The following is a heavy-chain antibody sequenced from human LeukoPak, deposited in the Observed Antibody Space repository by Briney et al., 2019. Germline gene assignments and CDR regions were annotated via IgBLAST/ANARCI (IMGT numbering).Heavy chain of an antibody. J-gene: IGHJ4*02. V-gene: IGHV1-69*13. D-gene: IGHD3-22*01. CDR2: IIPIFGTA. Sequence: SVKVSCKASGYTFTGYYMHWVRQAPGQGLEWMGGIIPIFGTANYAQKFQGRVTITADESTSTAYMELSSLRSEDTAVYYCARGPPYDSSGYPGDWGQGTLVTVSS. CDR1: GYTFTGYY. CDR3: ARGPPYDSSGYPGD.